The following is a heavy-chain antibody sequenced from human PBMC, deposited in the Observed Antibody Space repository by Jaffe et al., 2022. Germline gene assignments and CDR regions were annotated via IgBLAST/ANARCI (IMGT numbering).Heavy chain of an antibody. CDR2: IYYSGST. V-gene: IGHV4-61*01. CDR3: ARVQSYYDFWSGPRGGIDY. Sequence: QVQLQESGPGLVKPSETLSLTCTVSGGSVSSGSYYWSWIRQPPGKGLEWIGYIYYSGSTNYNPSLKSRVTISVDTSKNQFSLKLSSVTAADTAVYYCARVQSYYDFWSGPRGGIDYWGQGTLVTVSS. J-gene: IGHJ4*02. D-gene: IGHD3-3*01. CDR1: GGSVSSGSYY.